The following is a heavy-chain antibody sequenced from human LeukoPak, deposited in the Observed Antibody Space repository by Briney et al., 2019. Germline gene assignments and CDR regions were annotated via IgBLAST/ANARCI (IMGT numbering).Heavy chain of an antibody. CDR2: ISGSGGST. CDR1: GFTFSSYA. CDR3: AKETYYDSSGYYPDY. Sequence: GGSLRLSCAASGFTFSSYAMSWVRQAPGKGLEWVSAISGSGGSTYYADSVKGRFTISRDNSKNTLYLQMSGLRAEDTAVYYCAKETYYDSSGYYPDYWGQGTLVTVSS. D-gene: IGHD3-22*01. V-gene: IGHV3-23*01. J-gene: IGHJ4*02.